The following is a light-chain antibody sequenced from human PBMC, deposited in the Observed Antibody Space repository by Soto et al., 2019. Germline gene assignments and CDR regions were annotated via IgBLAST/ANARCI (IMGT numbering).Light chain of an antibody. CDR3: RSYDSSLSGSI. CDR2: GNS. V-gene: IGLV1-40*01. Sequence: QPVLTQPPSVSGAPGQRVTISCTGSSSNIGAGYDVYWYQQLPGTAPKLLISGNSNRPSGVPDRFSGSKSGTSASLSITGLQAEDEADYYCRSYDSSLSGSIFGGGTKVTVL. CDR1: SSNIGAGYD. J-gene: IGLJ2*01.